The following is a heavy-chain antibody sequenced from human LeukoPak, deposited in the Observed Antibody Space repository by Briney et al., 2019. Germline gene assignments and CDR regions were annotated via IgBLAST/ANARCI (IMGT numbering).Heavy chain of an antibody. Sequence: GASVKVSCKASGYTFTSYGISWVRQAPGQGLEWMGWVSAYNGNTNYAQKLQGRVTMTTDTSTSTAYMELRSLRSDDTAVYYCARVGGDIVVVPAAILGYYYYYMDVWGKGTTVTVSS. J-gene: IGHJ6*03. V-gene: IGHV1-18*01. CDR1: GYTFTSYG. CDR2: VSAYNGNT. D-gene: IGHD2-2*02. CDR3: ARVGGDIVVVPAAILGYYYYYMDV.